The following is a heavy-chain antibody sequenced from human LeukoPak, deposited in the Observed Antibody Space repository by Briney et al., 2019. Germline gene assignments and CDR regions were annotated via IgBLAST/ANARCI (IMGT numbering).Heavy chain of an antibody. CDR2: IWYDASNK. J-gene: IGHJ4*02. D-gene: IGHD3-16*01. CDR1: GFIFHDYS. CDR3: RGGACTVDY. V-gene: IGHV3-33*01. Sequence: GGSLRLSCAASGFIFHDYSIYWGRQAPGKGLEWVAVIWYDASNKYYADSVKGAFTISRDNSKNTLYLQMNSLRADDSAVYYCRGGACTVDYWGQGTLVTVSS.